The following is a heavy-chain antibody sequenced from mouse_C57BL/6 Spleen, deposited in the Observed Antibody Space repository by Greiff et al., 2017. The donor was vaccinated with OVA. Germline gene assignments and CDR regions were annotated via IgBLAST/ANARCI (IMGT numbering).Heavy chain of an antibody. J-gene: IGHJ2*01. V-gene: IGHV1-69*01. CDR2: IDPSDSYT. CDR3: ARYYGGFDY. D-gene: IGHD1-1*01. Sequence: QVHVKQPGAELVMPGASVKLSCKASGYTFTSYWMHWVKQRPGQGLEWIGEIDPSDSYTNYNQKFKGKSTLTVDKSSSTAYMQLSSLTSEDSAVYYCARYYGGFDYWGRGTTLTVSS. CDR1: GYTFTSYW.